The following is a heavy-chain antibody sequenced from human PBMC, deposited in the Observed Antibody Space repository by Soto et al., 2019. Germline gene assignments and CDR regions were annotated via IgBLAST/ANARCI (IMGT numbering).Heavy chain of an antibody. CDR1: GYTFTGYY. Sequence: ASVKVSCKASGYTFTGYYIDWVRQAPGQGLEWMGWINPNSGDTSYAQKFQGRVTMTGDTSITTGYMELSSLKSDDTAVCYCARDPGGDRPPDYWGQGTQVTVSS. CDR2: INPNSGDT. V-gene: IGHV1-2*02. D-gene: IGHD2-21*01. CDR3: ARDPGGDRPPDY. J-gene: IGHJ4*02.